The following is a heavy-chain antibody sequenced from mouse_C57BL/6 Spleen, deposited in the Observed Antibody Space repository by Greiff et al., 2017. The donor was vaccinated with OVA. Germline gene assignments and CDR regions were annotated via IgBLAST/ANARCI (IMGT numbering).Heavy chain of an antibody. CDR2: INPSNGGT. Sequence: QVQLQQPGTELVKPGDSVKLSCKASGYTFTSYWMHWVKQRPGQGLEWIGNINPSNGGTNYNEKFKSKATLTVDKSSSTAYMQLSSLTSEDSAVYYCASSRRWLLRGYYFDYWGQGTTLTVSS. J-gene: IGHJ2*01. V-gene: IGHV1-53*01. CDR3: ASSRRWLLRGYYFDY. D-gene: IGHD2-3*01. CDR1: GYTFTSYW.